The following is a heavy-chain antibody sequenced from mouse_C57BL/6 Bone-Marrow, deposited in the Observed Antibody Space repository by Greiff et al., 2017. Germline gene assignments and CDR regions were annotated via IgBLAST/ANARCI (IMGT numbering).Heavy chain of an antibody. Sequence: QVQLQQPGAELVRPGTSVKLSCKASGYTFTSYWMHWVKQRPGQGLEWIGVIDPSASYTNYNQKFKGKATLTVDTSSSPAYMQLSSLTSDDSAVYYCARGGTGIFDYGGQGTALSVSS. J-gene: IGHJ2*01. CDR3: ARGGTGIFDY. CDR1: GYTFTSYW. CDR2: IDPSASYT. D-gene: IGHD4-1*01. V-gene: IGHV1-59*01.